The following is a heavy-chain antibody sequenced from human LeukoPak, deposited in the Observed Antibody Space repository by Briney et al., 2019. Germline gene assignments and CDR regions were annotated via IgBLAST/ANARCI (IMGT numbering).Heavy chain of an antibody. J-gene: IGHJ4*02. Sequence: PGGSLRLSCAASGFTFSSYAMSWVRQAPGKGLEWISYIGISSGNTYYADSVKGRFTISGDKARDSLYLQMNSLRVEDTAVYYCARDYKYAFDNWGQGTLVTVSS. CDR1: GFTFSSYA. D-gene: IGHD5-24*01. CDR3: ARDYKYAFDN. CDR2: IGISSGNT. V-gene: IGHV3-48*01.